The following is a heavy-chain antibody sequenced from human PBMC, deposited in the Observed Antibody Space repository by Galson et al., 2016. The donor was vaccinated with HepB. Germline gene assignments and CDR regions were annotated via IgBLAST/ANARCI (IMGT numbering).Heavy chain of an antibody. Sequence: SETLSLTCIVSGGSISGNSYYWGWIRQSPGRGLEWIGSMYYNGATYYNPSLESRVTISVDTSKNEIPLRLNSVTAADTGVYYCATGIVVAGKYYYYYMDVWGKGTTVTVSS. CDR2: MYYNGAT. V-gene: IGHV4-39*01. D-gene: IGHD6-19*01. CDR1: GGSISGNSYY. J-gene: IGHJ6*03. CDR3: ATGIVVAGKYYYYYMDV.